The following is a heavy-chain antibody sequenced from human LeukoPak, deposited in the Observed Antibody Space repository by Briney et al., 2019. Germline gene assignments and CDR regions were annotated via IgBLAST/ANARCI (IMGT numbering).Heavy chain of an antibody. Sequence: GGSLRLSCAASGLTFSNAWMNWVRQATGKGLEWVRRIKNKTDGGTIDYAAPVKGRFTISRDDSKNTLYLQMNSLKIEDTAVYYCTTRSILVASMSSYFYYWGQGTLVTVSS. CDR1: GLTFSNAW. CDR3: TTRSILVASMSSYFYY. J-gene: IGHJ4*02. D-gene: IGHD6-19*01. CDR2: IKNKTDGGTI. V-gene: IGHV3-15*01.